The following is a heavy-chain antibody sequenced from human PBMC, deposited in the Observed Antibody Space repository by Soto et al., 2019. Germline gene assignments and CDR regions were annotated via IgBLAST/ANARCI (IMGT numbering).Heavy chain of an antibody. CDR2: ISYDGSNK. Sequence: GGSLRLSCAASGFTFSSYAMHWVSQAPGKGLEWVAVISYDGSNKYYADSVKGRFTISRDNSKNTLYLQMNSLRAEDTAVYYCASSLYYYYGMDVWGQGTTVTVSS. CDR3: ASSLYYYYGMDV. CDR1: GFTFSSYA. V-gene: IGHV3-30-3*01. J-gene: IGHJ6*02.